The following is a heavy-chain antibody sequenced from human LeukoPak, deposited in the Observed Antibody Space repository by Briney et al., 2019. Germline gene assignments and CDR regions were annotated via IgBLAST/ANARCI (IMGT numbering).Heavy chain of an antibody. Sequence: PSETLSLTCSVYGGSFSGHYWSWIRQSPGKGLEWIGEINHSGSTNYNPSLKSRVAISVVTSKNQFSLKLRSVTAADTAVYYCTRGPLWVKERLFDPWGQGTLVTVSS. CDR2: INHSGST. CDR3: TRGPLWVKERLFDP. J-gene: IGHJ5*02. CDR1: GGSFSGHY. D-gene: IGHD3-16*01. V-gene: IGHV4-34*01.